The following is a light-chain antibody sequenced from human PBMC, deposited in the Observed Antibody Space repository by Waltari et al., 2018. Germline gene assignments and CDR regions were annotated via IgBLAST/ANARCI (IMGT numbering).Light chain of an antibody. CDR3: SANAGNSNFV. CDR2: EGS. V-gene: IGLV2-8*01. J-gene: IGLJ1*01. CDR1: VGGYQY. Sequence: QSALTQPPSASGSPGQSVTISCTGVGGYQYVSWYQLHPGRAPKLMIYEGSKRPSGVPDRFSGSKSGNTASLTVSGLQAEDEAHYYCSANAGNSNFVFGTGTKVTVL.